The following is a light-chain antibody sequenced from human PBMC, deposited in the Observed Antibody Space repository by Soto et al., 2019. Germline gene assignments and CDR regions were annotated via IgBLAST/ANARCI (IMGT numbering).Light chain of an antibody. CDR2: EDN. CDR1: SSDVGGYNL. V-gene: IGLV2-23*01. J-gene: IGLJ1*01. CDR3: CSYAGSSTYA. Sequence: QSALTQPASVSGSPGQSLTISCAGTSSDVGGYNLVSWYQLHPDKAPKLMIYEDNKRPSGVSNRFSGSKSGNTASLTISGLRAEDEADYYCCSYAGSSTYAFGTGTKLTVL.